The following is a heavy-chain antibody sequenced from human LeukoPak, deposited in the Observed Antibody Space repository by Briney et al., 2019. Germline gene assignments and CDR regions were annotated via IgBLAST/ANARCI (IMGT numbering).Heavy chain of an antibody. CDR3: AREITRGDAFDI. V-gene: IGHV3-21*01. CDR1: GFTFSSYS. J-gene: IGHJ3*02. CDR2: ISSSSSYI. D-gene: IGHD3-3*01. Sequence: GGSLRLSCAASGFTFSSYSMNWVRPAPGKGLEWVSSISSSSSYIYYADSVKGRFTISRDNAKNSLYLQMNSLRAEDTAVYYCAREITRGDAFDIWGQGTMVTVSS.